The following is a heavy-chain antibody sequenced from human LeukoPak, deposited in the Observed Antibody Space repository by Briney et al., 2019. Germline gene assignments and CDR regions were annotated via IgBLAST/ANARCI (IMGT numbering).Heavy chain of an antibody. D-gene: IGHD3-3*01. CDR3: SRDLGGFGDYNFLSGSDY. Sequence: GGSLGLSCAASGFTYSSFIMNWVRQAPGKGREWVPSISSSTSYIYYADSLKGRFTVSRDNARRSLYLQINSLRAEDTAVYYCSRDLGGFGDYNFLSGSDYWGQGALVTVSS. V-gene: IGHV3-21*01. CDR1: GFTYSSFI. CDR2: ISSSTSYI. J-gene: IGHJ4*02.